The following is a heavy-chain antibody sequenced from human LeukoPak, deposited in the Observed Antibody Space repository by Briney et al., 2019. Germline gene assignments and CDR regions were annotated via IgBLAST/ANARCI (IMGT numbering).Heavy chain of an antibody. J-gene: IGHJ3*02. CDR3: ATNRPVGGAYWGSFDI. V-gene: IGHV4-59*01. CDR2: FHNTGGT. D-gene: IGHD2-8*02. Sequence: PSETLSLTCSVSGGSIIIYYWSWIRQPPGKGLEWIGYFHNTGGTNYNPYVKSRVTISVDTSKNQVSLKMTSVTAADTAVYYCATNRPVGGAYWGSFDIWGQGTLVTVSS. CDR1: GGSIIIYY.